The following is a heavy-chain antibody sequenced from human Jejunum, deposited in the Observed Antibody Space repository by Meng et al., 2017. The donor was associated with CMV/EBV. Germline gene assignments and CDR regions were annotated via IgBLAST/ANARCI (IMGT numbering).Heavy chain of an antibody. D-gene: IGHD3-22*01. CDR1: LNFGNYG. J-gene: IGHJ4*02. V-gene: IGHV3-30*02. CDR2: LRFDGSNK. Sequence: LNFGNYGMHWVRRAPGKGLEWVAFLRFDGSNKEYTDSVKGRFIISRDNSQNTLFLQMNSLRVADTAVYYCARGAGLYYYDGSGWLDSWGQGTLVTVSS. CDR3: ARGAGLYYYDGSGWLDS.